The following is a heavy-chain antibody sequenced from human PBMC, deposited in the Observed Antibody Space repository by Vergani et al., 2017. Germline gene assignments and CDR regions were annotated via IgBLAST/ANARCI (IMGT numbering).Heavy chain of an antibody. CDR1: GFTFDDYA. CDR3: ARSDYDFWSGYYTGRRLHYMDV. Sequence: EVQLVESGGGLVQPGRSLRLSCAASGFTFDDYAMHWVRQAPGKGLEWVSGISWNSGSIGYADSVKGRFTISRDNAKNSLYRQMNSLRAEDTAVYYCARSDYDFWSGYYTGRRLHYMDVWGKGTTVTVSS. J-gene: IGHJ6*03. CDR2: ISWNSGSI. D-gene: IGHD3-3*01. V-gene: IGHV3-9*01.